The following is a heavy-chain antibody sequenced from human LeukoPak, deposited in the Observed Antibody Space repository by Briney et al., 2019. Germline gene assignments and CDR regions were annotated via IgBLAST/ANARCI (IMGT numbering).Heavy chain of an antibody. J-gene: IGHJ5*02. D-gene: IGHD3-16*01. Sequence: PGGSLRLSCAASGFTFSSYAMSWVRQAPGKGLEWVSAISGSGGSTYYADFLEGRFTIARDNSKDMVYLQMNSLKVEDTAIYYCGKEGGAWGQGTKVTVSS. CDR3: GKEGGA. CDR2: ISGSGGST. V-gene: IGHV3-23*01. CDR1: GFTFSSYA.